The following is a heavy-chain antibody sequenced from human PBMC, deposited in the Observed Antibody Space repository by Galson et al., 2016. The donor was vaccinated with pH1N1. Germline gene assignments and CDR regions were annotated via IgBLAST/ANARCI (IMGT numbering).Heavy chain of an antibody. CDR1: GYTFDMFG. J-gene: IGHJ5*02. Sequence: VKVSCKASGYTFDMFGISWVRQAPGQGLQWMGWINPYDGNTNYAQKFQGRVTLTTDTSTSTAYLELRSLRSDDTAVYYCARDTKIEGVTTGWFDPWGQGTLVTVSS. V-gene: IGHV1-18*01. CDR3: ARDTKIEGVTTGWFDP. CDR2: INPYDGNT. D-gene: IGHD3-16*01.